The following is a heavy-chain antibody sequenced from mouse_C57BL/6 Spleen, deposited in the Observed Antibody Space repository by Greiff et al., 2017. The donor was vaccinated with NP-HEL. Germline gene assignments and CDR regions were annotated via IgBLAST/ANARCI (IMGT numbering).Heavy chain of an antibody. CDR3: ARGDYDLDY. D-gene: IGHD2-4*01. Sequence: EVKLMESGPGLVKPSQSLSLTCSVTGYSITSGYYWNWIRQFPGNKLEWMGYISYDGSNNYNPSLKNRISITRDTSKNQFFLKLNSVTTEDTATYYCARGDYDLDYWGQGTTLTVSS. CDR2: ISYDGSN. CDR1: GYSITSGYY. J-gene: IGHJ2*01. V-gene: IGHV3-6*01.